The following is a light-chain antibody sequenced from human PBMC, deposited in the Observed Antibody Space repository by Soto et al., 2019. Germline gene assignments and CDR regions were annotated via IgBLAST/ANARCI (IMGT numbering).Light chain of an antibody. CDR2: DNN. Sequence: QSVLTQPPSVSAAPGQKVTISCSGSNSNIGNNYVSWYQQFPGTAPKLLIYDNNKRPSGVPDRFSGSKSGTSATLDITGLQTGDEADYYCAAWDSSLTGGRVFGGGTKVTVL. CDR1: NSNIGNNY. CDR3: AAWDSSLTGGRV. J-gene: IGLJ3*02. V-gene: IGLV1-51*01.